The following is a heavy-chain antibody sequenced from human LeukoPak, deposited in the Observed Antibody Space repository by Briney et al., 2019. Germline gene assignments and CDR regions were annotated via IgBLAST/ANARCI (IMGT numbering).Heavy chain of an antibody. J-gene: IGHJ6*03. V-gene: IGHV3-23*01. CDR3: AKSALYYYDSSGPPSGMDV. D-gene: IGHD3-22*01. CDR1: GFTFSSYA. Sequence: GGSLRLSRAASGFTFSSYAMSWVRQAPGKGLEWVSAISGSGGSTYYADSVKGRFTISRDNSKNTLYLQMNSLRAEDTAVYYCAKSALYYYDSSGPPSGMDVWGKGTTVTVSS. CDR2: ISGSGGST.